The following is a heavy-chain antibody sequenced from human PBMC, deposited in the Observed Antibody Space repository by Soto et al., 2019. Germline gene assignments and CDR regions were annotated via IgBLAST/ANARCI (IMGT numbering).Heavy chain of an antibody. V-gene: IGHV3-9*01. D-gene: IGHD6-19*01. CDR3: AKDSSSGWYPDYYYYMDV. CDR2: ISWNSGSI. J-gene: IGHJ6*03. Sequence: PGGSLRLSFAASGFTCDDYAVHWVRQAPGKGLEWVSGISWNSGSIGYADSVKGRFTISRDNAKNSLYLQMNSLRAEDTALYYCAKDSSSGWYPDYYYYMDVWGKGTTVTVSS. CDR1: GFTCDDYA.